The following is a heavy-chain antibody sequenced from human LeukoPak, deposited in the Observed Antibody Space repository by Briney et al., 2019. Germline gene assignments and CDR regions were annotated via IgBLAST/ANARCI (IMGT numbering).Heavy chain of an antibody. J-gene: IGHJ4*02. Sequence: SETLSLTCTVSGGSISSYYWSWIRQHPGKGLEWIGYIYYSGSTNYNPSLKSRVTISVDTSKNQFSLKLSSVTAADTAVYFCARVRNGARFFDYWGQGTLVTVSS. D-gene: IGHD1-1*01. CDR3: ARVRNGARFFDY. V-gene: IGHV4-59*01. CDR2: IYYSGST. CDR1: GGSISSYY.